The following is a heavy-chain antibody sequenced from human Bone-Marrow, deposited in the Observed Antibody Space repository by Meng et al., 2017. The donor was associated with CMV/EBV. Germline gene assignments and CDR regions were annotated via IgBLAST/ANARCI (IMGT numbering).Heavy chain of an antibody. J-gene: IGHJ4*02. Sequence: GSLRLSCTVYGGSFNAYYYNWFRQAPGKGLEWIGSIYHSGSTYYNPSLKSRVTISVDTSKNQFSLKLSSVTAADTAVYYCARVVVRGVSDYWGQGTLVTVSS. D-gene: IGHD3-10*01. V-gene: IGHV4-34*01. CDR2: IYHSGST. CDR1: GGSFNAYY. CDR3: ARVVVRGVSDY.